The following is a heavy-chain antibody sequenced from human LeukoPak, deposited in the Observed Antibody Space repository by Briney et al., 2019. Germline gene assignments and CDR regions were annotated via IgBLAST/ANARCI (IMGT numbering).Heavy chain of an antibody. D-gene: IGHD6-25*01. CDR2: IKPNTGGT. Sequence: ASVKVSCKASGYTFTDHYMHWVRQAPGPGFEWMGWIKPNTGGTHYAQKFQGRVTMTTDTSISTAYMELSSLTSDDTAVYYCARQAATGAWLDPWGQGTLVTVSS. J-gene: IGHJ5*02. CDR1: GYTFTDHY. V-gene: IGHV1-2*02. CDR3: ARQAATGAWLDP.